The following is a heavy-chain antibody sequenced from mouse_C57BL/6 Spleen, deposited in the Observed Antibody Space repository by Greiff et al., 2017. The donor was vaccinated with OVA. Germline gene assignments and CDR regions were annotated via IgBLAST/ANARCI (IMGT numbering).Heavy chain of an antibody. CDR2: MDPNSGGT. CDR3: ARGWLLLWYFDV. V-gene: IGHV1-72*01. Sequence: QVQLQQPGAELVKPGASVKLSCKASGYTFTSYWMHWVKQRPGRGLEWIGGMDPNSGGTKYNEKFKSKATLTVDKPSSTAYMQLSSLTSEDSAVYYCARGWLLLWYFDVWGPGTSVTVSS. J-gene: IGHJ1*01. CDR1: GYTFTSYW. D-gene: IGHD2-3*01.